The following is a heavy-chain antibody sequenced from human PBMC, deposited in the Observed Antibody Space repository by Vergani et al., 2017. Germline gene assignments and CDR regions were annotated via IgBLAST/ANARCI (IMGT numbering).Heavy chain of an antibody. J-gene: IGHJ4*02. V-gene: IGHV4-34*01. CDR1: GGSFSGYY. D-gene: IGHD6-19*01. Sequence: QVQLQQWGAGLLKPSETLSLTCAVYGGSFSGYYWSWIRQPPGKGLEWIGEINHSGSTNYNPSLKSLVTISVDTSKNQFSLELSSVTAADTAVYYCARGQQYSYGYDDSSGWYRALYYWGQGTLVTVSS. CDR2: INHSGST. CDR3: ARGQQYSYGYDDSSGWYRALYY.